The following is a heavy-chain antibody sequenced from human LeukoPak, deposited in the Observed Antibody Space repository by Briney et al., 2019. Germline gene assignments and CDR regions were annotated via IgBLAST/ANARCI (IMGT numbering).Heavy chain of an antibody. V-gene: IGHV3-53*01. CDR2: IYSGGST. CDR3: ANLWFGELLSGAFDI. Sequence: GGSLRLSCAASGFTVSSNYMSWVRQAPGKGLEWVSVIYSGGSTYYADSVKGRFTISRDNSKNTLYLQMNSLRAEDTAVYYCANLWFGELLSGAFDIWGQGTMVTVSS. D-gene: IGHD3-10*01. CDR1: GFTVSSNY. J-gene: IGHJ3*02.